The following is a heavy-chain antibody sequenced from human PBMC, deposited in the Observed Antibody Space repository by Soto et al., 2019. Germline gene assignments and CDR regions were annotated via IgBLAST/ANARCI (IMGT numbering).Heavy chain of an antibody. D-gene: IGHD3-3*01. CDR2: IKKDGSEN. CDR3: AKLGSGYYTGLYFDY. J-gene: IGHJ4*02. CDR1: GFTFGDYW. V-gene: IGHV3-7*03. Sequence: GGSLRLSCAASGFTFGDYWMSWVRQAPGKGLEWVAHIKKDGSENYYVDSVTGRFTVSRDNTKNSLYLQMNSLRAEDTAVYYCAKLGSGYYTGLYFDYWGQGTLVTVS.